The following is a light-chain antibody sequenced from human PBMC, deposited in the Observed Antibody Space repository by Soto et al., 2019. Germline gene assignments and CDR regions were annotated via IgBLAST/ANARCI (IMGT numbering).Light chain of an antibody. Sequence: EIVLTQSPGTLSLSPGERATLSCRASQSVSSTYLAWYQQKPGQAPRLLIYGASSRPTGIPDRFSGSGSGTHFARTVPRLEHEDFALYYCQQYGRSPWTFGQGTQVEIK. V-gene: IGKV3-20*01. CDR1: QSVSSTY. CDR3: QQYGRSPWT. CDR2: GAS. J-gene: IGKJ1*01.